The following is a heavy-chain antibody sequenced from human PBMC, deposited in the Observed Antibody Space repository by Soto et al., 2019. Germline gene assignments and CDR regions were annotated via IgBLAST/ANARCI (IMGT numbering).Heavy chain of an antibody. CDR2: ISSNGGST. Sequence: GGSLRLSCAASGFTFSSYAMHWVRQAPGKGLEYVSAISSNGGSTYYANSVKGRFTISRDNSKNTLYLQMGSLRAEDMAVYYCARGNWNYLYYYYMDVWGKGTTVTVSS. D-gene: IGHD1-7*01. CDR1: GFTFSSYA. J-gene: IGHJ6*03. V-gene: IGHV3-64*01. CDR3: ARGNWNYLYYYYMDV.